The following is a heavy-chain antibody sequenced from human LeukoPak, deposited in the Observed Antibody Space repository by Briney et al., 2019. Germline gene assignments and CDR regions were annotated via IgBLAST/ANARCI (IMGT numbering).Heavy chain of an antibody. V-gene: IGHV4-4*07. CDR2: IYTSGST. Sequence: SETLSLTCTVSGGSINSYYWGWIRQPAGKGLEWISRIYTSGSTNYNPSLKSRVTMSVDTSKNQFSLNPTSVTAADTAVYYCVRDQGFLAYWGQGTLVTVSS. CDR3: VRDQGFLAY. D-gene: IGHD3-3*01. J-gene: IGHJ4*02. CDR1: GGSINSYY.